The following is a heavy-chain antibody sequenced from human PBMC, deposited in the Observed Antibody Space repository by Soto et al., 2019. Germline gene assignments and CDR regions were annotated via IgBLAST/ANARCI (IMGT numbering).Heavy chain of an antibody. CDR2: IYSSGVT. V-gene: IGHV4-31*03. J-gene: IGHJ4*02. CDR1: GGSISSAGYY. CDR3: ATTPTGLYYFDY. D-gene: IGHD4-17*01. Sequence: QVQLQESGPGLVQPSQTLSLTCTVSGGSISSAGYYWSWIRQHPGKGLEWIGYIYSSGVTYYDPSLKSRVTMSVDMSKDQFALRLSSVTAADTAVYSCATTPTGLYYFDYWGQGALVTVSS.